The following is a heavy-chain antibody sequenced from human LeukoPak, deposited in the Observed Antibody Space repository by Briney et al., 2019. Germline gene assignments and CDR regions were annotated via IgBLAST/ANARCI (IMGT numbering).Heavy chain of an antibody. Sequence: ASVKVSCKASGYTFTSYGISWVRQAPGQGLEWMGWISAYNGNTNYAQKLQGRVTMTTDTSTSTAYMELRSLRSDDTAVYYCAREGLLWFGDTLAWFDPWGQGTLVTVSS. CDR2: ISAYNGNT. CDR3: AREGLLWFGDTLAWFDP. J-gene: IGHJ5*02. CDR1: GYTFTSYG. D-gene: IGHD3-10*01. V-gene: IGHV1-18*01.